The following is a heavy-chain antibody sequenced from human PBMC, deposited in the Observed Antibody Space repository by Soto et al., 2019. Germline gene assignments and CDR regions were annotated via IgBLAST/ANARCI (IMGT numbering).Heavy chain of an antibody. CDR2: ISGSGGST. D-gene: IGHD2-15*01. CDR3: AKASISAYCSGGSCYPLDY. V-gene: IGHV3-23*01. CDR1: GFTFSSYA. Sequence: EVQLLESGGGLVQPGGSLRLSCAASGFTFSSYAMSWVRQAPGKGLEWVSAISGSGGSTYYADSVKGRFTISRDNSKNTLYLQMNSLRAEDAAVYYCAKASISAYCSGGSCYPLDYWGQGTLVTVSS. J-gene: IGHJ4*02.